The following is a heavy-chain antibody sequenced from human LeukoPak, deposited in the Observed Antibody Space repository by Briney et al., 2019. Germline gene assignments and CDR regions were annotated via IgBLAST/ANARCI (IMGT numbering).Heavy chain of an antibody. D-gene: IGHD6-19*01. J-gene: IGHJ4*02. CDR1: GGSGGSISSSNY. Sequence: SETLSLTCAVSGGSGGSISSSNYWGWVRQPPGQGLEWIGSVHHSGSTYYNPSLKSRVTVSVDTSKSLFSLRLSSVTAADTAVYYCARLGQYSIGPFDYWGQGTLVTVSS. CDR3: ARLGQYSIGPFDY. V-gene: IGHV4-38-2*01. CDR2: VHHSGST.